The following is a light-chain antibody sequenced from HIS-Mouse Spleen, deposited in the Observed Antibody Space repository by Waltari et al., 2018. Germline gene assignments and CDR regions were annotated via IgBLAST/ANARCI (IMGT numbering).Light chain of an antibody. CDR2: EGS. CDR1: SSDVGSYNL. V-gene: IGLV2-23*01. J-gene: IGLJ3*02. CDR3: CSYAGSSTWV. Sequence: QSALTQPASVSGSPGQSITISCTGTSSDVGSYNLVSWYQQHPGKDPKLMFYEGSNRPSGVSNRFSGSKSGNTASLTISGLQAEDEADYYCCSYAGSSTWVFGGGTKLTVL.